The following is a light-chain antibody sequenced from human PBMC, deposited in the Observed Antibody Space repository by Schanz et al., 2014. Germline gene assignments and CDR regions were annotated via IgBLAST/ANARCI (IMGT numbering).Light chain of an antibody. CDR1: SSDVGGYNY. CDR3: SSYAGNNKLL. Sequence: QSALTQPRSVSGSPGQSVTISCTGTSSDVGGYNYVSWYQQYPGKVPKLIIYDVSERPSGVPDRFTGSKSGNTASLTVSGLQAEDEGDYYCSSYAGNNKLLFGGGTKLTVL. CDR2: DVS. V-gene: IGLV2-11*01. J-gene: IGLJ2*01.